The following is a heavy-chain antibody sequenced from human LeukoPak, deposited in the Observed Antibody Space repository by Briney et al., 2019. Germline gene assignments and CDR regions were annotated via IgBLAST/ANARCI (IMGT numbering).Heavy chain of an antibody. Sequence: SETLSLTCAVYGGSFSGYYWSWIRQPPGKGLEWIGEINHSGSTNYSPSLKSRVTISVDTSKNQFSLKLSSVTAADTAVYYCARARGYCSGGSCYPDYWGQGTLVTVSS. CDR1: GGSFSGYY. D-gene: IGHD2-15*01. J-gene: IGHJ4*02. V-gene: IGHV4-34*01. CDR2: INHSGST. CDR3: ARARGYCSGGSCYPDY.